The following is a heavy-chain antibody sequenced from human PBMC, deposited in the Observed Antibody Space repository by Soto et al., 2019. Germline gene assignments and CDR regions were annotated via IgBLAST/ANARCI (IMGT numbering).Heavy chain of an antibody. J-gene: IGHJ6*02. CDR1: GFTFSSYA. V-gene: IGHV3-23*01. CDR2: ISGSGGST. CDR3: ARDKDIVVVPAAELGYGMDV. D-gene: IGHD2-2*01. Sequence: GGSLRLSGAASGFTFSSYAMSCVRQAPRKGLEWVSAISGSGGSTYYADSVKGRFTISRDNSKNTLYLQMNSLRAEDTAVYYCARDKDIVVVPAAELGYGMDVWGQGTTVTVSS.